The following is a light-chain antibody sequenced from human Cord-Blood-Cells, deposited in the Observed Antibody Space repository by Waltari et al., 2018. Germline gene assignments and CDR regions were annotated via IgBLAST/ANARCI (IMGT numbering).Light chain of an antibody. CDR1: SSDVGSYNL. CDR3: CSYAGSSTFV. CDR2: EGS. J-gene: IGLJ1*01. V-gene: IGLV2-23*01. Sequence: QSALTQPAPVSGSPGQSITISCTGTSSDVGSYNLVSRYQQHPAKAPKLMIYEGSKRPSGVSNRFSGSKSGNTASLTISGLQAEDEADYYCCSYAGSSTFVFGTGTKVTVL.